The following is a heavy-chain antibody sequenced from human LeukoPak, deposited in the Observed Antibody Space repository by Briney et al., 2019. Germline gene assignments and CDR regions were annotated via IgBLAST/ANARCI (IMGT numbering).Heavy chain of an antibody. D-gene: IGHD6-13*01. CDR2: IDYSGTT. CDR3: ARDGGSSWPHAFDI. Sequence: PSETLSLTCSVSGGSISSPPYFWAWVRQPPGKGLEWIGSIDYSGTTYYNPSLESRVTISMNTSKNQFSLRLKSLTAADTAVYYCARDGGSSWPHAFDIWGQGTMVTVSS. V-gene: IGHV4-39*07. J-gene: IGHJ3*02. CDR1: GGSISSPPYF.